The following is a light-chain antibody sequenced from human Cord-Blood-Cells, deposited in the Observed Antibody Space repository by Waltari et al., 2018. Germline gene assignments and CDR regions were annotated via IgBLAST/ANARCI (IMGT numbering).Light chain of an antibody. J-gene: IGLJ3*02. CDR2: EGS. V-gene: IGLV2-23*01. CDR1: RSAVTSSNL. Sequence: QSDQTEPATVVEAPGLSRTIARPGTRSAVTSSNLVPWYQQHPGKAPKLMIYEGSKRPSGVSNRFSGSKSGNTASLTVSGLQAEDGADYCCCAYAGSSTWVFGGGTKLTVL. CDR3: CAYAGSSTWV.